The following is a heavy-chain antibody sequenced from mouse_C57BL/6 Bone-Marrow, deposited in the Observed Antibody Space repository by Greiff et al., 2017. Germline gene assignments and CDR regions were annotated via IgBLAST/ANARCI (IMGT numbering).Heavy chain of an antibody. CDR3: GRNYYGDYYAMDY. Sequence: EVQLQQSGPELVKPGASVKMSCKASGYTFTDYYMHWVKQSHGKSLEWIGYIYPNNGGNGYNQKFKGKATLTVDKSSSTAYMELRSLTSEDSAVYYCGRNYYGDYYAMDYWGQGTSVTVSS. CDR2: IYPNNGGN. J-gene: IGHJ4*01. D-gene: IGHD1-2*01. CDR1: GYTFTDYY. V-gene: IGHV1-34*01.